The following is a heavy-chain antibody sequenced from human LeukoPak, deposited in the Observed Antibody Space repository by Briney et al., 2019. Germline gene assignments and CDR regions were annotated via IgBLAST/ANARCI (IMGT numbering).Heavy chain of an antibody. V-gene: IGHV1-8*01. CDR1: GYTFTSYD. Sequence: ASVKVSCKASGYTFTSYDINWVRQATGQGLEWMGWMNPNSGNTGYAQKFQGRVTMTRNTSISTAYMELSSLRSEDTAVYYCARRNYDYVWGSHDGDDAFDIWGQGTMVTVSS. D-gene: IGHD3-16*01. CDR3: ARRNYDYVWGSHDGDDAFDI. CDR2: MNPNSGNT. J-gene: IGHJ3*02.